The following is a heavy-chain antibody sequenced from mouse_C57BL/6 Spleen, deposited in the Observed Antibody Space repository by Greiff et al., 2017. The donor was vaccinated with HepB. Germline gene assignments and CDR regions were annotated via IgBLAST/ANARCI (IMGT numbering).Heavy chain of an antibody. CDR2: IYPSDSET. CDR1: GYTFTSYW. V-gene: IGHV1-61*01. D-gene: IGHD2-2*01. J-gene: IGHJ4*01. CDR3: AREGKVTGAMDY. Sequence: QVQLQQPGAELVRPGSSVKLSCKASGYTFTSYWMDWVKQRPGQGLEWIGNIYPSDSETHYNQKFKDKATLTVDKSSSTAYMQLSSLTSEDSAVYYCAREGKVTGAMDYWGQGTSVTVSS.